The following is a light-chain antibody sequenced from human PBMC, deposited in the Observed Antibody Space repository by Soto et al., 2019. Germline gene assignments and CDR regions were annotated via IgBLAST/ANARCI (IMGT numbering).Light chain of an antibody. CDR3: QQYGNAPCT. J-gene: IGKJ3*01. Sequence: EIVLTQSPGTLSFSPGERATLTCRASQSVSSSYLAWFQQKPGQAPRLLIYGASSRATGIPDRFSGSGSGTDFTLTISRLEPEDCAVYYCQQYGNAPCTFGPGTKVDIK. CDR1: QSVSSSY. V-gene: IGKV3-20*01. CDR2: GAS.